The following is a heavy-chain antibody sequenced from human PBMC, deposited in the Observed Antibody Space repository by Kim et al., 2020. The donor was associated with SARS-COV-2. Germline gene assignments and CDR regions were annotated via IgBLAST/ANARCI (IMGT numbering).Heavy chain of an antibody. Sequence: GGSLRLSCATSGFTLRVHGIHWVRQAPCRGLEWVAVSPYEGRNEKYADSVKGRFTISRDTSKNRLYLQMSSLRVEDTAVYYCARDGGSGWSPSYYFDNWG. J-gene: IGHJ4*01. CDR2: SPYEGRNE. D-gene: IGHD6-19*01. CDR3: ARDGGSGWSPSYYFDN. CDR1: GFTLRVHG. V-gene: IGHV3-33*05.